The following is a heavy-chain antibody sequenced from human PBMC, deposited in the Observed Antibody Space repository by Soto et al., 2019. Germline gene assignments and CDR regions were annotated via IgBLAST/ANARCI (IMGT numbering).Heavy chain of an antibody. CDR1: GFTFSSYG. J-gene: IGHJ4*02. CDR3: ARDLSGWYYFDY. CDR2: IKQDGSGK. D-gene: IGHD6-19*01. Sequence: EVQLVESGGGLVQPGGSLRLSCAASGFTFSSYGMSWVRQAPGKGLEGVANIKQDGSGKYYVDSVKGRFTISRDNAKNSLYLQMNSLRAEDTAVYYCARDLSGWYYFDYWGQGTLVTLSS. V-gene: IGHV3-7*01.